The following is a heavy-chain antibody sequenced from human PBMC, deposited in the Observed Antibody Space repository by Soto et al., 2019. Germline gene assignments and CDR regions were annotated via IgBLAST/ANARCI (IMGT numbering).Heavy chain of an antibody. CDR3: ARVGGTYYYYMDV. CDR1: GYTFTSYG. Sequence: GASVKVSCKASGYTFTSYGISWVRQAPGQGLEWMGWIAVYNGKTDYAQSVQGRVTLTMDIPTSTVYMELRSLRSDDTAVYYCARVGGTYYYYMDVWGKGTTVTVSS. CDR2: IAVYNGKT. D-gene: IGHD1-26*01. V-gene: IGHV1-18*01. J-gene: IGHJ6*03.